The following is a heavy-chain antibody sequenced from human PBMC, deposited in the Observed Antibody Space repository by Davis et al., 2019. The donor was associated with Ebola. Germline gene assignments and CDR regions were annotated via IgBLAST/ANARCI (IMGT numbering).Heavy chain of an antibody. J-gene: IGHJ4*02. CDR3: ARGERWNKELDY. CDR1: GFTFSSYS. D-gene: IGHD1-26*01. CDR2: ISSSSSYI. V-gene: IGHV3-21*01. Sequence: GESLKISCAASGFTFSSYSMNWVRQAPGKGLEWVSSISSSSSYIYYADSVKGRFTISRDNAKNSLYLQMNSLRAEDTAVYYCARGERWNKELDYWGQGTLVTVSA.